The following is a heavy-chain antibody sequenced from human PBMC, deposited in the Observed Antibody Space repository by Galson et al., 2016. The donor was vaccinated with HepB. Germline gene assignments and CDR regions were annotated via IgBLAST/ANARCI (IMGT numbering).Heavy chain of an antibody. CDR1: GYTFIRYG. Sequence: SVKVSCKASGYTFIRYGVTWVRQAPGQGLEWMGWISASNGNTNYAQKLQDRVTMTTDTSTTTAYLELRSLRSDDTAVYYRARAPSALGTSYEYWGQGTLVTVSS. V-gene: IGHV1-18*01. D-gene: IGHD3-16*01. J-gene: IGHJ4*02. CDR3: ARAPSALGTSYEY. CDR2: ISASNGNT.